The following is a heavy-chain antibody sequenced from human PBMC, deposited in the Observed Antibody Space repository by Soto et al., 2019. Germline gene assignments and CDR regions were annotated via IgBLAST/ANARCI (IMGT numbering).Heavy chain of an antibody. J-gene: IGHJ4*02. D-gene: IGHD1-26*01. Sequence: ASVKVSCKASGYTVTDYYIHWVRQAPGQGLEWMGWIDPKNGGTIYAQKFQDRVTMTRDTSISTAYMDLSRLTSDDTALYYCARDDYGIYPYWGQGTMVTVYS. V-gene: IGHV1-2*02. CDR2: IDPKNGGT. CDR3: ARDDYGIYPY. CDR1: GYTVTDYY.